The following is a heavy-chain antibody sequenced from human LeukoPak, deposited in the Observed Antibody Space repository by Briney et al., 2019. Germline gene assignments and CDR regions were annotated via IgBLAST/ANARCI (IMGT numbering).Heavy chain of an antibody. CDR1: GFTFNTYG. Sequence: GRSLRLSCAASGFTFNTYGMHWVRQAPGKGLVWVSRINSDGSSTSYADSVKGRFTISRDNAKNTLYLQMNSLRAEDTAVYYCARLYGGNSEDIFDYWGQGTLVTVSS. CDR2: INSDGSST. V-gene: IGHV3-74*01. J-gene: IGHJ4*02. D-gene: IGHD4-23*01. CDR3: ARLYGGNSEDIFDY.